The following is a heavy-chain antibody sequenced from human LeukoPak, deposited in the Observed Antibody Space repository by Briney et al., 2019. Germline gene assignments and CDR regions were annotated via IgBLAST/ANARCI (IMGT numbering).Heavy chain of an antibody. V-gene: IGHV3-9*01. CDR2: VTWNSGSI. J-gene: IGHJ3*02. CDR1: GFSFDDYA. D-gene: IGHD1-26*01. Sequence: GGSLRLSCEASGFSFDDYAMHWVRQVPQKGLEWVSGVTWNSGSILYADSVKGRFTISRDNAKNSLYLEMTSLRAEDTALYYCAKGMGVASLIVDALDMWGQGTMVTVSS. CDR3: AKGMGVASLIVDALDM.